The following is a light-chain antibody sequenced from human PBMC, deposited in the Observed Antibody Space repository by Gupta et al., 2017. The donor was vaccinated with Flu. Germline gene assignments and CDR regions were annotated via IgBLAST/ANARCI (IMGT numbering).Light chain of an antibody. J-gene: IGKJ3*01. CDR2: AAS. CDR3: QQSYNTPLLT. CDR1: QSISSY. Sequence: SSLSASVGDRVTITCRASQSISSYLNWYQQKPGKAPKLLIYAASSLQSGVPSRFSGSGSGTDFTLTISSLQLEDLATYYCQQSYNTPLLTFGLGPKWISN. V-gene: IGKV1-39*01.